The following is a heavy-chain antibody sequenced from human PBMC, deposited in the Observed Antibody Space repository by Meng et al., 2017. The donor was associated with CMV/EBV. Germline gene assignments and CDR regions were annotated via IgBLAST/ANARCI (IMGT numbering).Heavy chain of an antibody. CDR3: ARAPPRSTGTTRYFDY. J-gene: IGHJ4*02. CDR2: IYHSGST. CDR1: GYSISSGYY. V-gene: IGHV4-38-2*02. Sequence: SETLSLTCTVSGYSISSGYYWGWIRQPPGKGLEWIGSIYHSGSTYNNPSLKSRVTISVDTSKNQFSLKLSSVTAADTAVYYCARAPPRSTGTTRYFDYWGQGTLVTVSS. D-gene: IGHD1-7*01.